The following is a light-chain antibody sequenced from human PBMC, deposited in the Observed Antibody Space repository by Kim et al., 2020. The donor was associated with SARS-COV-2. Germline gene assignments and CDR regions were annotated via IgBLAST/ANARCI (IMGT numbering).Light chain of an antibody. CDR3: QQRSNWPT. J-gene: IGKJ2*01. Sequence: EIVLTQSPATLSLSPGERATLSCRASQSVSSYLAWYQQKPGQAPRLLIYDASNRATGIPARFSGSGSGTDFTLTISSLEPEDFAVYYCQQRSNWPTCGQGTKLEI. CDR1: QSVSSY. CDR2: DAS. V-gene: IGKV3-11*01.